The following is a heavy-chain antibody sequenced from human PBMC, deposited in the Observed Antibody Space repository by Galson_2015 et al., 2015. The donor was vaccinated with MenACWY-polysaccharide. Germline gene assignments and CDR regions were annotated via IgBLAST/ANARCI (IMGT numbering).Heavy chain of an antibody. Sequence: SLRLSCAASGFTFDNYAMHWVRLAPGKGLEWVAGISWNSLNIDYADSVKGRFTISRDSAKNSLYLLMSSLRVEDTALYYCTRNPRYFDWFDPFGFWGQGTMVTVSS. CDR2: ISWNSLNI. J-gene: IGHJ3*01. CDR1: GFTFDNYA. D-gene: IGHD3-9*01. V-gene: IGHV3-9*01. CDR3: TRNPRYFDWFDPFGF.